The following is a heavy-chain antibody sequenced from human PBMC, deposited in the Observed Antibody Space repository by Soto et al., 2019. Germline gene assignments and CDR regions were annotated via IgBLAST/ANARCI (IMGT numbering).Heavy chain of an antibody. V-gene: IGHV3-72*01. J-gene: IGHJ3*02. CDR2: SRNKANSYSI. CDR3: ARYSGSYRRAFDI. CDR1: GFTFSDYY. Sequence: EVQLVESGGGLVQPGGSLRLSCAVSGFTFSDYYMDWVRQAPGKGLEWVGLSRNKANSYSIEYAASVKDRFTISRDDSKNSLYQQMNSLISEDTAVYYCARYSGSYRRAFDIWGQGTMVTVSS. D-gene: IGHD1-26*01.